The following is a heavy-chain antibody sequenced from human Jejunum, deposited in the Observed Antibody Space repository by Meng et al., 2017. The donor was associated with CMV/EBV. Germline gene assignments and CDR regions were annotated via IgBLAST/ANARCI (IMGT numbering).Heavy chain of an antibody. J-gene: IGHJ4*02. CDR1: GFPFNAAW. CDR3: TTARSYGSSDY. V-gene: IGHV3-15*01. CDR2: IKSKTEFGTI. D-gene: IGHD6-6*01. Sequence: SGFPFNAAWMTWVRQAPGKGLEWVGRIKSKTEFGTIDYAPPVRGRFTISRDDSKNVLYVDMNSLKTEDTAVYFCTTARSYGSSDYWGPGTLVTVSS.